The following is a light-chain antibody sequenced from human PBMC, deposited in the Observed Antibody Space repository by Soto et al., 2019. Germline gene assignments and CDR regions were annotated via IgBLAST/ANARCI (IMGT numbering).Light chain of an antibody. CDR3: QQYGSLPIT. Sequence: DIQMTHSPSSLSASIGDRVTLTCRASQRIGTNLNWYQQKPGKAPKLLLSAASNLETGDPLRFSGSGSGTDFAFMISSLQPEDVATYFCQQYGSLPITFGQGTKVDIK. J-gene: IGKJ1*01. V-gene: IGKV1-33*01. CDR1: QRIGTN. CDR2: AAS.